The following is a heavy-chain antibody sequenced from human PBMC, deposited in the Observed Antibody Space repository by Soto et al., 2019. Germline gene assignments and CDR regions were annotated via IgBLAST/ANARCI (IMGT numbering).Heavy chain of an antibody. Sequence: GSLRLSCAASGFTFSDYYMSWIRQAPGKGLEWVSYISGSSTYTDYADSVKGRFTISRDNAKNSLYLQMNSLRAEDTAVYYCARYPKGLHTHYGMDVWGQGTTVT. CDR1: GFTFSDYY. J-gene: IGHJ6*02. CDR3: ARYPKGLHTHYGMDV. V-gene: IGHV3-11*06. CDR2: ISGSSTYT.